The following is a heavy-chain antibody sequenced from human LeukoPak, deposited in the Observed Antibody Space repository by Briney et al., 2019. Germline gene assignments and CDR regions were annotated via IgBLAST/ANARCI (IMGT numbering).Heavy chain of an antibody. Sequence: SETLSLTCTVSGGSISSYYWSCIRQPAGKGLEWIGRIHTSGSTNYSPSLKSRVTMSGDTSKNQFSLKLSSVTAADTAFYYCARDYYYYDSSGYSIFDYWGQGTLVTVSS. CDR1: GGSISSYY. CDR2: IHTSGST. V-gene: IGHV4-4*07. CDR3: ARDYYYYDSSGYSIFDY. J-gene: IGHJ4*02. D-gene: IGHD3-22*01.